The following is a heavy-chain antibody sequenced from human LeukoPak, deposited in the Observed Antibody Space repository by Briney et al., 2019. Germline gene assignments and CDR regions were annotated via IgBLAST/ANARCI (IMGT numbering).Heavy chain of an antibody. Sequence: GGSLRLSCAASGFTFSSYGMHWVRQAPGKGLEWAAFIRYDGSNKYYADSVKGRFTISRDNSKNTLYLQMNSLRAEDTAVYYCAKDLSGYDFWSGPNDAFDIWGQGTMVTVSS. J-gene: IGHJ3*02. V-gene: IGHV3-30*02. CDR3: AKDLSGYDFWSGPNDAFDI. CDR1: GFTFSSYG. CDR2: IRYDGSNK. D-gene: IGHD3-3*01.